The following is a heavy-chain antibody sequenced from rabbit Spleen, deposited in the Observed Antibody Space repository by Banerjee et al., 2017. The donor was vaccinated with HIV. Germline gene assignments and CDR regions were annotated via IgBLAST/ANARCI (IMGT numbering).Heavy chain of an antibody. Sequence: QSLEESGGGLVKPGATLTLTCTASGFSFSSNWICWVRQAPGKGLVWIACIDTPNGDTDCATWPKGRFTISKASSTTMTLQMTSLTAADAAAYFCARNYVSVFDPWGPGTLVTVS. CDR1: GFSFSSNW. V-gene: IGHV1S40*01. D-gene: IGHD1-1*01. CDR3: ARNYVSVFDP. CDR2: IDTPNGDT. J-gene: IGHJ2*01.